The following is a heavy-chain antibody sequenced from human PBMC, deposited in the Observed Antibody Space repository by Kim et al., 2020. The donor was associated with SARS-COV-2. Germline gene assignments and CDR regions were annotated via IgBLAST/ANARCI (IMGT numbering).Heavy chain of an antibody. D-gene: IGHD3-10*01. V-gene: IGHV3-30*04. J-gene: IGHJ4*02. CDR2: ISYDGSNK. CDR1: GFTFSSYA. Sequence: GGSLRLSCAASGFTFSSYAMHWVRQAPGKGLEWVAVISYDGSNKYYADSVKGRFTISRDNSKNTLYLQMNSLRAEDTAVYYCARKGRRGYYFDYWGQGTLVTVSS. CDR3: ARKGRRGYYFDY.